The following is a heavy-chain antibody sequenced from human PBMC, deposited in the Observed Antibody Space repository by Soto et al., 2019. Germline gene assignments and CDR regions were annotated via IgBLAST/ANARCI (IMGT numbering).Heavy chain of an antibody. J-gene: IGHJ4*02. CDR3: ARDRGNILTGYYMGY. D-gene: IGHD3-9*01. Sequence: QVQLVESGGGVVQPGRSLRLSCAASGFTFSSYGMHWVRQAPGKGLEWVAVIWYDGSNKYYADSVKGRFTISRDNSKNTLYLQMNSLRAEDTAVYYCARDRGNILTGYYMGYWGQGTLVTGSS. CDR1: GFTFSSYG. V-gene: IGHV3-33*01. CDR2: IWYDGSNK.